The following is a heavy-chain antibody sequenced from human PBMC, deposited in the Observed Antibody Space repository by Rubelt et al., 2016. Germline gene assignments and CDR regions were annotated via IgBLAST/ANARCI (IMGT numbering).Heavy chain of an antibody. D-gene: IGHD6-13*01. V-gene: IGHV3-13*01. J-gene: IGHJ2*01. CDR3: ARDKLEGWYFDL. Sequence: EVQLVESGGGLVQPGGSLRLSCAASGFTFSSYDMHWVRQATGKGLEWVSAIGTAGDTYYPGSVKGRFTISRENAKNSLYLQMNSLRAEDTAVYYCARDKLEGWYFDLWGRGTLVTVSS. CDR2: IGTAGDT. CDR1: GFTFSSYD.